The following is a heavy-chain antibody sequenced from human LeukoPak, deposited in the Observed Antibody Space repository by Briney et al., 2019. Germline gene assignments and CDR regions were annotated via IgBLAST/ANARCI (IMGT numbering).Heavy chain of an antibody. J-gene: IGHJ4*02. Sequence: GGSLRLSCAASGFTFSVHYMTWIRQAPGKGLQWISYISNDGTKTYYADSVRGRFTISRDNGKNLVYLQMNSLRVKDTAVYYCARVFSHWGWPGDYYFDYWGQGSLVTVSS. CDR2: ISNDGTKT. CDR1: GFTFSVHY. CDR3: ARVFSHWGWPGDYYFDY. D-gene: IGHD3-16*01. V-gene: IGHV3-11*04.